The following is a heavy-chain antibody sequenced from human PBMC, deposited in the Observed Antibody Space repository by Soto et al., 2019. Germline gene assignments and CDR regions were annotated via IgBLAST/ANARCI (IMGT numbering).Heavy chain of an antibody. V-gene: IGHV1-2*02. CDR3: ARVLLWFGELFYYGMDV. CDR1: GYTFTGYY. CDR2: INPNSGGT. Sequence: ASVKFSCNASGYTFTGYYMHWVRQAPGQWLEWMGWINPNSGGTNYAQKFQGRVTMTRDTSISTAYMELSRLRSDDTAVYYCARVLLWFGELFYYGMDVWGQGTTVTVSS. D-gene: IGHD3-10*01. J-gene: IGHJ6*02.